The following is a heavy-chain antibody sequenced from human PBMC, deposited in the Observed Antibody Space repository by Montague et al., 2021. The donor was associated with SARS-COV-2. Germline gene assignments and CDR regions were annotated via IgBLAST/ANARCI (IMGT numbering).Heavy chain of an antibody. D-gene: IGHD3-10*01. V-gene: IGHV2-70*11. CDR2: IDWDDDK. Sequence: PALVKPTQTLTLTCTFSGFSLSTSGMCVSWIRQPPGTALEWLARIDWDDDKYYSTSLKTRLTISKDTSKNQVVLTMTNMDPVDTATYYCARTAGTDYTGYYYYAMDVWGQGTTVTVSS. CDR3: ARTAGTDYTGYYYYAMDV. CDR1: GFSLSTSGMC. J-gene: IGHJ6*02.